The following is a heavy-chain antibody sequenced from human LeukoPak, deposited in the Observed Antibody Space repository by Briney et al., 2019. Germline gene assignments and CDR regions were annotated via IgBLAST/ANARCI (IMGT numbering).Heavy chain of an antibody. V-gene: IGHV3-30-3*01. CDR2: ISYDGSNK. D-gene: IGHD3-22*01. CDR1: GFTFSSYA. J-gene: IGHJ4*02. CDR3: ARNYYDSSGLGAFDY. Sequence: GGSLSLSCASSGFTFSSYAMHWVRQAPGKGQEWVAVISYDGSNKYYADSVKGRFTISRDNSKNTLYLQMNSLRAEDTAVYYCARNYYDSSGLGAFDYWGQGTLVTVSS.